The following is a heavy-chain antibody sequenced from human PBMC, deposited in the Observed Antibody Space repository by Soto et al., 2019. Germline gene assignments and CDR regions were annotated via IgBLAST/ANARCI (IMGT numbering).Heavy chain of an antibody. D-gene: IGHD3-22*01. CDR2: IYYSGST. V-gene: IGHV4-59*01. CDR1: GGSISSYY. CDR3: ARYSSGYPFDY. Sequence: ETLSLTCTVSGGSISSYYWSWIRQPPGKGLEWIGYIYYSGSTNYNPSLKSRVTISVDTSKNQFSLKLSSVTAADTAVYYCARYSSGYPFDYWGQGTLVTVSS. J-gene: IGHJ4*02.